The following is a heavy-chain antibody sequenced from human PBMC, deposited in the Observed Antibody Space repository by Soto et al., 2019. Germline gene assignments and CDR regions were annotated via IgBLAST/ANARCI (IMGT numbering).Heavy chain of an antibody. CDR2: IIPIFGTA. V-gene: IGHV1-69*13. J-gene: IGHJ6*02. D-gene: IGHD3-22*01. CDR1: GGTFSSYA. CDR3: ARDSTGGMIVVVPEGTYPGMDV. Sequence: GSSVKGSCKASGGTFSSYAISWVRQAPGQGLEWMGGIIPIFGTANYAQKFQGRVTITADESTSTAYMELSSLRSEDTAVYYCARDSTGGMIVVVPEGTYPGMDVWGQGTTVTVSS.